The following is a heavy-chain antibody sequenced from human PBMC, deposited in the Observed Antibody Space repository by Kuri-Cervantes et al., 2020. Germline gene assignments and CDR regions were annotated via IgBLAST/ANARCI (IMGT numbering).Heavy chain of an antibody. J-gene: IGHJ4*02. V-gene: IGHV4-30-4*08. CDR3: ARGSDYDFWSGYYNGYYFDY. D-gene: IGHD3-3*01. CDR2: IYYSGST. Sequence: SETLSLTCSVSGGSISSSSYYWAWIRQPPGKGLEWIGYIYYSGSTYYNPSLKSRVTISVDTSKNQFSLKLSSVTAADTAVYYCARGSDYDFWSGYYNGYYFDYWGQGTLVTVSS. CDR1: GGSISSSSYY.